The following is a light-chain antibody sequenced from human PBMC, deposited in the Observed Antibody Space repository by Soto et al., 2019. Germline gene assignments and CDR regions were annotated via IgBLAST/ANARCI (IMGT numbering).Light chain of an antibody. J-gene: IGKJ4*02. Sequence: EIVLTQSPATLSLSPGGRATLSCRASQSLSKSLVWYQQKPGQAPRLIIDGASNRATGIPARFSGSGSGTDCTLTISSLEPEDFAVYFCQQRSSWPLTLGGGTKVDIK. CDR2: GAS. CDR3: QQRSSWPLT. CDR1: QSLSKS. V-gene: IGKV3-11*01.